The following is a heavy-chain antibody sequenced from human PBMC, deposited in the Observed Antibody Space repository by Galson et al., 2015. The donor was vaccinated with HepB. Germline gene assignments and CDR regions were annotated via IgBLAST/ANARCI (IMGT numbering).Heavy chain of an antibody. V-gene: IGHV3-23*01. CDR3: QGIAARRYYYYGMDV. J-gene: IGHJ6*02. CDR1: GFTFSSYA. D-gene: IGHD6-6*01. Sequence: SLRLSCAASGFTFSSYAMSWVRQAPGKGLEWVSAISGSGGSTYYADSVKGRFTISRDNSKNTLYLQMNSLRAEDTAVYYCQGIAARRYYYYGMDVWGQGTTVTVSS. CDR2: ISGSGGST.